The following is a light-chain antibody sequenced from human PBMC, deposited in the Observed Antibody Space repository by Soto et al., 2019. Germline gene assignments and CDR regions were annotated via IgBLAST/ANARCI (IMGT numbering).Light chain of an antibody. Sequence: QSLLTQPPSASGSPGQSVTISCTGTSSDVGGYNYVSRYQQHPGKAPKLMIYEVSKRPSGVPDRFSGPKSGNTASLTVSGLQAEDEADYYCSSYAGSNNVFGTGTKVTVL. CDR1: SSDVGGYNY. J-gene: IGLJ1*01. CDR2: EVS. CDR3: SSYAGSNNV. V-gene: IGLV2-8*01.